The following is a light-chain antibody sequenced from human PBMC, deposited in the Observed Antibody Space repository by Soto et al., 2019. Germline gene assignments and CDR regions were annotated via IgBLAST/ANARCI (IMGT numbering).Light chain of an antibody. CDR1: QSLLHSNGYNY. V-gene: IGKV2-28*01. Sequence: DIVMTQSPLSLPVTPGEPASISCRSSQSLLHSNGYNYLDWYLQKPGQSPQLLIYLGSNRASGVPDRFSGSGSGTDFTLKISRVEAEDFGVYYCMQALQTPWTFGQGTKVDIK. J-gene: IGKJ1*01. CDR2: LGS. CDR3: MQALQTPWT.